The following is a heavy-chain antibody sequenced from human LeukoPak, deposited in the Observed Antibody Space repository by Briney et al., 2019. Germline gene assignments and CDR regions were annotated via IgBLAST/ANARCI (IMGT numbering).Heavy chain of an antibody. CDR2: INPNSGGT. CDR1: GYTFTGYY. Sequence: ASVKVSCKASGYTFTGYYMHWVRQAPGQGLEWMGWINPNSGGTNYAQKFQGRVTMTRDTSISTAYMELSRLRSDDTAVYYCARTVTTGYCYYYMDVWGKGTTVTISS. CDR3: ARTVTTGYCYYYMDV. D-gene: IGHD4-17*01. V-gene: IGHV1-2*02. J-gene: IGHJ6*03.